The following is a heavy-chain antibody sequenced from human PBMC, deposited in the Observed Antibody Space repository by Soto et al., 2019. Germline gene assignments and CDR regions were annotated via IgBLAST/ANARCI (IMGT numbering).Heavy chain of an antibody. Sequence: SETLSLTCAVYGGSFSGYYWSWIRQPPGKGLEWIGEINHSGSTNYNPSLKSRVTISVDTSKNQFSLKLSSVTAADTAVYYCARLPYYDILTGKTKFDYWGQGTLVTVPS. V-gene: IGHV4-34*01. CDR1: GGSFSGYY. J-gene: IGHJ4*02. D-gene: IGHD3-9*01. CDR2: INHSGST. CDR3: ARLPYYDILTGKTKFDY.